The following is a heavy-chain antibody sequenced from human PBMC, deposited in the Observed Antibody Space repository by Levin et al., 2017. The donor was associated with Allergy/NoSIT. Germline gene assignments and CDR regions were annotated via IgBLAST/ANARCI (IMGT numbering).Heavy chain of an antibody. V-gene: IGHV3-23*01. CDR1: GFTFNYFA. Sequence: ASVKVSCAASGFTFNYFAMTWVRQAPGKGLEWVSLITGTGATTYYTDSVKGRFTVSRNNSNNTLYLQMNSLRAEDTAVYYCAKSYYGAGSHDTFDIWGRGTVVTVSS. CDR3: AKSYYGAGSHDTFDI. CDR2: ITGTGATT. D-gene: IGHD3-10*01. J-gene: IGHJ3*02.